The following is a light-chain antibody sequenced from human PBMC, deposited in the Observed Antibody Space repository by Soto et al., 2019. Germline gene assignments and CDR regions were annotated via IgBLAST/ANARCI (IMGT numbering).Light chain of an antibody. J-gene: IGKJ5*01. CDR1: QSISSY. CDR2: AAS. V-gene: IGKV1-39*01. CDR3: QKSYSTPIT. Sequence: DIQMTHSPSSLSASVVDIVTITCRASQSISSYLNWYQPKPGKAPKLLIYAASSLQSGVPSRFSGSGSGTDFTLTISSLQPEEFATYYCQKSYSTPITCGQGTRRAIK.